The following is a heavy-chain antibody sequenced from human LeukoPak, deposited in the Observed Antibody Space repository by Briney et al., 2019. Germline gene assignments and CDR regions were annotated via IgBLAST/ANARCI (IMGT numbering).Heavy chain of an antibody. CDR2: IYYSGST. V-gene: IGHV4-59*12. Sequence: SETLSLTCTVSGGSISSYYWSWIRQPPGKGLEWIGYIYYSGSTNYNPSLKSRVTISVDTSKNQFSLKLSSVTAADTAVYYCARGASMNYYYYGMDVWGQGTTVTVSS. J-gene: IGHJ6*02. CDR3: ARGASMNYYYYGMDV. D-gene: IGHD2-2*01. CDR1: GGSISSYY.